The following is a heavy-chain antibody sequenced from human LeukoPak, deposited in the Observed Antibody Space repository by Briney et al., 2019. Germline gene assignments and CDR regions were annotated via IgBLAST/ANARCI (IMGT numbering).Heavy chain of an antibody. CDR3: AREGPGIVGATRGYYFDY. CDR1: GGSFSGYY. Sequence: SETLSLTCAVYGGSFSGYYWSWIRQPPGKGLEWIGKINHSGSTNYNPSLKSRVTISVDTSKNQFSLKLSSVTAADTAVYYCAREGPGIVGATRGYYFDYWGQGTLVTVSS. CDR2: INHSGST. V-gene: IGHV4-34*01. J-gene: IGHJ4*02. D-gene: IGHD1-26*01.